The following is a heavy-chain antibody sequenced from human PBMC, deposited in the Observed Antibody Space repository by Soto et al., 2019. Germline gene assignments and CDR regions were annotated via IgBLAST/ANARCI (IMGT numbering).Heavy chain of an antibody. J-gene: IGHJ6*02. D-gene: IGHD3-22*01. CDR2: INAGNGNT. Sequence: ASVKVSCKASGYTFTSYAMHWVRPAPGQRLERMGWINAGNGNTKYSQKFQGRVTITRDTSASTAYMELSSLRSEDTAVYYCARRYYDSSGYYPAYYYGMDVCGRGTTVIVSS. CDR3: ARRYYDSSGYYPAYYYGMDV. CDR1: GYTFTSYA. V-gene: IGHV1-3*01.